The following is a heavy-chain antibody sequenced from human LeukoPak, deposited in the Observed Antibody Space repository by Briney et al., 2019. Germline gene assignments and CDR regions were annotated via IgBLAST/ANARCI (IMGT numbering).Heavy chain of an antibody. CDR1: GFTLTTYW. J-gene: IGHJ4*02. CDR2: ISYDGSNK. D-gene: IGHD6-13*01. Sequence: PGGSLRLSCAASGFTLTTYWMHWVRQAPGKGLEWVAVISYDGSNKYYVDSVKGRFTISRDNSKNTLCLQMNSLRAEDTAVYYCAKDKTAVDSSQDYWGQGTLVTVSS. V-gene: IGHV3-30*18. CDR3: AKDKTAVDSSQDY.